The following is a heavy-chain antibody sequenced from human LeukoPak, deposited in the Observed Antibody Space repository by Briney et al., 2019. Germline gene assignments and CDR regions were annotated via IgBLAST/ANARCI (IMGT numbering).Heavy chain of an antibody. Sequence: GESLRLSCVASGFTFNNHNMDWVRQAPGKGLEWISYISGSGDAIFYADSVQGRFTISRDNAKNSVYLQMNSLRAEDTAVYYCARVRLLWFGELLDNYWGQGTLVTVSS. CDR3: ARVRLLWFGELLDNY. CDR1: GFTFNNHN. J-gene: IGHJ4*02. V-gene: IGHV3-48*01. CDR2: ISGSGDAI. D-gene: IGHD3-10*01.